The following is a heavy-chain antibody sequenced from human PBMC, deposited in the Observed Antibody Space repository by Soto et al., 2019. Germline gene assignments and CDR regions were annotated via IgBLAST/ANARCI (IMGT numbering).Heavy chain of an antibody. Sequence: PSETLSLTCTVSGGSISSSSYYWGWIRQPPGKGLEWIGSIYYSGSTYYNPSLKSRVTISVDTSKNQFSLKLSSVTAADTAVYYCARTYYYGSGSHFHWFDPWGQGTLVTAPQ. CDR1: GGSISSSSYY. V-gene: IGHV4-39*01. CDR2: IYYSGST. CDR3: ARTYYYGSGSHFHWFDP. D-gene: IGHD3-10*01. J-gene: IGHJ5*02.